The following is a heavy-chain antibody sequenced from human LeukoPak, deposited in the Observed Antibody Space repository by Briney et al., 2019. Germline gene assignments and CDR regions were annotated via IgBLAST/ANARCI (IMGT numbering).Heavy chain of an antibody. J-gene: IGHJ3*02. CDR3: AVQTIVANTKGDAFDI. Sequence: GASVKVSCKASGYTFTAYHIHWVRQAPGQGLEWVGRINRNSAGTNYAQKFRGRVTMTRDTSISTVYMELSSLRSDDTAVYYCAVQTIVANTKGDAFDIWGQGTTVIVSS. D-gene: IGHD5-12*01. V-gene: IGHV1-2*06. CDR1: GYTFTAYH. CDR2: INRNSAGT.